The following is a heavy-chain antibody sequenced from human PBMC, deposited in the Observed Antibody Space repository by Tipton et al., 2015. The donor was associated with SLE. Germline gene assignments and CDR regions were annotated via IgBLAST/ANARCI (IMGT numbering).Heavy chain of an antibody. CDR3: ARGTGDADY. Sequence: TLSLTCTVSGGSISSGSYYWSWIRQPAGKGLEWIGRIYHSGSTYYNPSLKSRVTISIDTSKNQFSLKLSSVTAADTAVYYCARGTGDADYWGQGTLVTVSS. D-gene: IGHD7-27*01. V-gene: IGHV4-61*02. J-gene: IGHJ4*02. CDR2: IYHSGST. CDR1: GGSISSGSYY.